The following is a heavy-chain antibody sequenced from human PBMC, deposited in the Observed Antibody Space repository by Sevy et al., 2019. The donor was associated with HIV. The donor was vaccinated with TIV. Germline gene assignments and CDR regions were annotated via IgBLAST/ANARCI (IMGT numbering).Heavy chain of an antibody. CDR3: ARGGSGSFDPFYYYYDMDV. J-gene: IGHJ6*02. CDR2: ISYDGHMK. D-gene: IGHD3-10*01. Sequence: GGSLRLSCAASGFTFSSFAMHWVRQAPGKGLEWVAVISYDGHMKYYADSVKGRFTISRDNSKSALYMDMNSLRPDDTARYYCARGGSGSFDPFYYYYDMDVWGQGTTVTVSS. CDR1: GFTFSSFA. V-gene: IGHV3-30-3*01.